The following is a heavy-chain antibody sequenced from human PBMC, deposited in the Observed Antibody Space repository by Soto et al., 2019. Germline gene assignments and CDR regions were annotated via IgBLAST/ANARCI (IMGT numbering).Heavy chain of an antibody. CDR3: ARGLTMVRGVILDAFDI. CDR2: INAGNGNT. J-gene: IGHJ3*02. Sequence: QVQLVQSGAEVKKPGASVKVSCKASGYTFTSYAMHWVRQAPGQRLEWMGWINAGNGNTKYSQNFQGRVTITRDTSASTAYMELSSLSSEDTAVYYCARGLTMVRGVILDAFDIWGQGTMVTVSS. V-gene: IGHV1-3*01. CDR1: GYTFTSYA. D-gene: IGHD3-10*01.